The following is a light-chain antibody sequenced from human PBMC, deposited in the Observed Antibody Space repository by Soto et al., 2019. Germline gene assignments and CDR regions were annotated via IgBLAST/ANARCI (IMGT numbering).Light chain of an antibody. CDR2: GAS. Sequence: IVMTQSPATLSVSPGQRATVSCRASQTVTTNLAWYQQKPGQAPRLLIYGASTRATGIPARFSGTGSGTDFTLTVSSLQSEDFAVYYCQQHDNWPQTFGQGTKVDI. CDR3: QQHDNWPQT. J-gene: IGKJ1*01. CDR1: QTVTTN. V-gene: IGKV3-15*01.